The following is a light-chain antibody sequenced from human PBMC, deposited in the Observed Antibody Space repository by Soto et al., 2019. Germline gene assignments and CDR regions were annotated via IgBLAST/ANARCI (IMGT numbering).Light chain of an antibody. V-gene: IGKV1-5*01. J-gene: IGKJ1*01. Sequence: DIQMTQSPSTLSASVGDRVSFTCRASHSVSSWLACYQQMPWKARSLRIDDASKVKSGVPSRFNGSRSETEFTLTIRILQPDDFATYYCQQYNSFPWTFGLGTKVDI. CDR3: QQYNSFPWT. CDR1: HSVSSW. CDR2: DAS.